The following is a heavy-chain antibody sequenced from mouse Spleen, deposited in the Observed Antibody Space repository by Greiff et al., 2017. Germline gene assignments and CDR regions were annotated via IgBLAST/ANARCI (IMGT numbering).Heavy chain of an antibody. CDR3: ARGGDYEDYYAMDY. D-gene: IGHD2-4*01. J-gene: IGHJ4*01. CDR1: GFTFTDYY. CDR2: IRNKANGYTT. V-gene: IGHV7-3*01. Sequence: EVQLVESGGGLVQPGGSLSLSCAASGFTFTDYYMSWVRQPPGKALEWLGFIRNKANGYTTEYSASVKGRFTISRDNSQSILYLQMNALRAEDSATYYCARGGDYEDYYAMDYWGQGTSVTVSS.